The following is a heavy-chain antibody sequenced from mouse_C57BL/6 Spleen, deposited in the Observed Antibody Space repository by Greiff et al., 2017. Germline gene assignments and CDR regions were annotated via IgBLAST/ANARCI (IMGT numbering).Heavy chain of an antibody. CDR3: VLSTTGFAY. V-gene: IGHV1-18*01. Sequence: EVQLQQSGPELVKPGASVKIPCKASGYTFTDYNMAWVKQSHGKSLEWIGDINPNNGGTIYNQKFKGKATLTVDKSSSTAYMELRSLTSEDTAVYYCVLSTTGFAYWGQGTLVTVSA. CDR1: GYTFTDYN. D-gene: IGHD6-1*01. J-gene: IGHJ3*01. CDR2: INPNNGGT.